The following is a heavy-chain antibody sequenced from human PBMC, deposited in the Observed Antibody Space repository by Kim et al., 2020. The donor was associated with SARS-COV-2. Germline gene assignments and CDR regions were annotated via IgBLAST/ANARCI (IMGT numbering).Heavy chain of an antibody. CDR1: GFTFSSTW. J-gene: IGHJ1*01. Sequence: GGSLRLSCEASGFTFSSTWMSWFRQAPGKGLEWVATINPDGSVTAYVASVRGRFTISRDNAKNPLFLQMSSLRVDDTALYYCGTNSRGWRHGVRVTVSS. V-gene: IGHV3-7*02. CDR3: GTNSRG. CDR2: INPDGSVT. D-gene: IGHD2-8*01.